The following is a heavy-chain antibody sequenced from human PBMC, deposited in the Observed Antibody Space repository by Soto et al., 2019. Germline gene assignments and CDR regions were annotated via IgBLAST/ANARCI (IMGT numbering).Heavy chain of an antibody. CDR3: ARELDIPPDYYFAY. D-gene: IGHD5-12*01. CDR2: ISYDGRHQ. CDR1: GFTFGSYG. J-gene: IGHJ4*02. V-gene: IGHV3-30*03. Sequence: QVRLVESGGDLVQPGRSLRLSCAASGFTFGSYGMHWVRQAPGKGLEWVAMISYDGRHQYYADSVKGRFTISRDNFKYTLYLQMNGLTPEDTAIYFCARELDIPPDYYFAYWGQGNLVTVSS.